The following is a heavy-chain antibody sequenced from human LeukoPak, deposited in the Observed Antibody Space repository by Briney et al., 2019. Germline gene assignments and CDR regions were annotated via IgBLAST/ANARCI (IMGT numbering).Heavy chain of an antibody. CDR3: ARHRRDGYNGLGIWDY. J-gene: IGHJ4*02. Sequence: GGSLRLSCAASGFTFSSYGMHWVRQAPGKGLEWVAFIRYDGSNKYYADSVKGRFTISRDNSKNTLYLQMNSLRAEDTAVYYCARHRRDGYNGLGIWDYWGQGTLVTVSS. CDR2: IRYDGSNK. D-gene: IGHD5-24*01. V-gene: IGHV3-30*02. CDR1: GFTFSSYG.